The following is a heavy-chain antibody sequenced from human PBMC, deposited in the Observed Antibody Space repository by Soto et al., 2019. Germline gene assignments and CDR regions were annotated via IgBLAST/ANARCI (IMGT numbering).Heavy chain of an antibody. D-gene: IGHD6-19*01. CDR3: AKDRVSSGWPNDAFDI. CDR2: ISGSGGST. V-gene: IGHV3-23*01. CDR1: GFTFSSYA. J-gene: IGHJ3*02. Sequence: EVQLLESGGGLVQPGGSLRLSCAASGFTFSSYAMSWVRQAPGKGLEWVSAISGSGGSTYYADSVKGRFTISRDNSKNTLYLQMNSRRAEDTAVYYCAKDRVSSGWPNDAFDIWGQGTMVTVSS.